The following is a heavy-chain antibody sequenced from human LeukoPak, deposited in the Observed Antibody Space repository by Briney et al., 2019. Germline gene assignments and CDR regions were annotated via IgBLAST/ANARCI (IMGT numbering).Heavy chain of an antibody. V-gene: IGHV3-48*03. J-gene: IGHJ4*02. CDR2: ISSSGSTI. CDR3: ARGVVGASVVLNY. Sequence: PGGSLRLSCAASGFTFSRYEMNWVRQAPGKGLEWISYISSSGSTIYYADSVKGRFTISRDNAKSSLYLQMNSLRVEDTAVYYCARGVVGASVVLNYWGQGTLVTVSS. D-gene: IGHD1-26*01. CDR1: GFTFSRYE.